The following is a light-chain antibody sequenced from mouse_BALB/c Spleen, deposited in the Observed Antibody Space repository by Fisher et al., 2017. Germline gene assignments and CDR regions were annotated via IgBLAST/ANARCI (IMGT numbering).Light chain of an antibody. J-gene: IGKJ5*01. CDR1: SSVSY. Sequence: IVITQSTAIMSASPGEKVTMTCRASSSVSYMHWYQQKPGSSPKPWIYDTSNLASGVPVRFSGSGSGTSYSLTISRMEAEDAATYYCQQRSSYPPITFGAGTKLELK. CDR2: DTS. CDR3: QQRSSYPPIT. V-gene: IGKV4-55*01.